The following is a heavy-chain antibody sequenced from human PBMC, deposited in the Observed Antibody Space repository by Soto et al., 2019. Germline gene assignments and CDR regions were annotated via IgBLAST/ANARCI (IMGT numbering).Heavy chain of an antibody. D-gene: IGHD5-18*01. V-gene: IGHV3-30-3*01. Sequence: GGSLRLSCAASGFTFSSSTMNWVRQAPGKGLEWVAFISSDGSNEYYPDSVKGRFTISRDNSKNTLYLQMNSLRAEDTAVYYCARGDGYIYGNTFDYWGQGTLLTVSS. CDR3: ARGDGYIYGNTFDY. CDR1: GFTFSSST. J-gene: IGHJ4*02. CDR2: ISSDGSNE.